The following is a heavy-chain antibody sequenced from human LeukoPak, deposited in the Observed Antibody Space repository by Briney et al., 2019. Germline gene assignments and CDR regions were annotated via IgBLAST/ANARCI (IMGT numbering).Heavy chain of an antibody. CDR2: TYNSGST. D-gene: IGHD2-2*01. J-gene: IGHJ6*03. Sequence: SETLSLTCTVSGGSISSYYWSWIRQPPGKGLEWIGNTYNSGSTNYNPPLKSRVTISLDTSRNQFSLRLSSVTAADTAVYYCARAPSSYFYYMDVWGKGTTVTVSS. CDR1: GGSISSYY. CDR3: ARAPSSYFYYMDV. V-gene: IGHV4-59*01.